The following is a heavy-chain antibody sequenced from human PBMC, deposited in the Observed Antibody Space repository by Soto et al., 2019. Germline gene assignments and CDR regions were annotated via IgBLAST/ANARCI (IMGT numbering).Heavy chain of an antibody. CDR2: IYHSGST. V-gene: IGHV4-4*02. Sequence: QVQLQESGPGLVKPSGTLSLTCAVSSGSISSSNWWSWVRQPPGKGLVWIGAIYHSGSTNYNPSPTSRVTMSVDKSENQFSLKLSSVTAADTAGYYCARYGYCSGGSCYFDLWARGTLVTVSS. CDR1: SGSISSSNW. D-gene: IGHD2-15*01. J-gene: IGHJ2*01. CDR3: ARYGYCSGGSCYFDL.